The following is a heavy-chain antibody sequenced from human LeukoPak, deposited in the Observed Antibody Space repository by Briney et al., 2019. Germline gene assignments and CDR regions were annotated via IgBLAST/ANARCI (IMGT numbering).Heavy chain of an antibody. CDR3: ARNRGISD. Sequence: GGSLRLSCAASGFSVSDNYMNWVRQAPGKGLEWVANIKQDGSEKHYVDSVKGRFTISRDNAKNSLYLQMNSLRVEDTAVYYCARNRGISDWGQGTLVTVSS. V-gene: IGHV3-7*01. CDR1: GFSVSDNY. CDR2: IKQDGSEK. D-gene: IGHD3-10*01. J-gene: IGHJ4*02.